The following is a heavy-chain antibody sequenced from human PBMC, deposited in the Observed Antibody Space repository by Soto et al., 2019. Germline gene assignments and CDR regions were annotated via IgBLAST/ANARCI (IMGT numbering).Heavy chain of an antibody. CDR1: GLTFSSHA. D-gene: IGHD6-13*01. Sequence: PGESPILSCEDSGLTFSSHAMSWVRKAPGKGLEWVSDISGPGGSTYYADSVKGRFTISRDNSKNTLYLQMNSLRAEDTAVYYCAKARGSSWYDFDYWGQGT. V-gene: IGHV3-23*01. CDR3: AKARGSSWYDFDY. J-gene: IGHJ4*02. CDR2: ISGPGGST.